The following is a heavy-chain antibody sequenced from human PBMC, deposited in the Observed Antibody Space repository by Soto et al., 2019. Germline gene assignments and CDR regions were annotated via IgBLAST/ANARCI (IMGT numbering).Heavy chain of an antibody. J-gene: IGHJ4*02. D-gene: IGHD6-19*01. CDR2: TDYSGNT. V-gene: IGHV4-59*08. Sequence: QVQLQESGPGLVRPSETLSLTCTVSSDSISSNYWIWIRQSPGKGLEWIGYTDYSGNTNYNPSLKSRVTISGDTSKNQFSLRLSSVTAADTAVYYCARAVGDPLYYLDYWGQGTLVTVSS. CDR1: SDSISSNY. CDR3: ARAVGDPLYYLDY.